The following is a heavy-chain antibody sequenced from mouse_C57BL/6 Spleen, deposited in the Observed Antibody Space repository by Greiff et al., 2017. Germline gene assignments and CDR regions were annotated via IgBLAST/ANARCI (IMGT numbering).Heavy chain of an antibody. D-gene: IGHD2-3*01. V-gene: IGHV14-2*01. CDR3: APYDYGYFDV. J-gene: IGHJ1*03. Sequence: VQLQQSGAELVQPGASVKLSCTASGFNIKDYYMHWVKQRPEQGLEWIGRIDPEDGGTKYAPKFQGKATITADTSSNTAYLQLSSLTSEDTAVYYCAPYDYGYFDVWGTGTTVTVSS. CDR1: GFNIKDYY. CDR2: IDPEDGGT.